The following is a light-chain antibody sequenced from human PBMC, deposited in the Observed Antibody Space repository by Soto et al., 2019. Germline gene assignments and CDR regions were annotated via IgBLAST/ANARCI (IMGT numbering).Light chain of an antibody. Sequence: DIQMTQSPSSLSASVGDKVTNNCRASQSISSYLNWYQQKPGKAPKLLIYAASSLQSGVPSRFSGGGAGTDFTLTISSLQPEDFATYYCQQSYSSPWTFGLGTKVDIK. V-gene: IGKV1-39*01. J-gene: IGKJ1*01. CDR2: AAS. CDR1: QSISSY. CDR3: QQSYSSPWT.